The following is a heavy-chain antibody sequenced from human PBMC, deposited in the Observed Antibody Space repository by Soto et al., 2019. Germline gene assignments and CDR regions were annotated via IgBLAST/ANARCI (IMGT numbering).Heavy chain of an antibody. CDR1: GFTFSTYW. Sequence: GGSLRLSCVVSGFTFSTYWMSWVRQAPGKGLEWVANIKEDGSEKYYLDSVKGRFTIYRDNAKNSLYLQMNSLRAEDTAVYYCARDKVVGPTTLDYWGQGTLVTVSS. V-gene: IGHV3-7*03. D-gene: IGHD1-26*01. J-gene: IGHJ4*02. CDR3: ARDKVVGPTTLDY. CDR2: IKEDGSEK.